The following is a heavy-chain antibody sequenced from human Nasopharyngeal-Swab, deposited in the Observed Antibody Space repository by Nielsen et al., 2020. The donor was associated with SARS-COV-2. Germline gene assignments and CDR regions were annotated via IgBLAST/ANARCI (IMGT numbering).Heavy chain of an antibody. CDR2: INHSGST. V-gene: IGHV4-34*01. CDR3: ARGKGGPHVDTVATITRRLYYYYYMDV. D-gene: IGHD5-12*01. J-gene: IGHJ6*03. Sequence: WIRQPPGKGLEWIGEINHSGSTNYKPSLKSRVTISVDTSKNQFSLKLSSVTAADTAVYYCARGKGGPHVDTVATITRRLYYYYYMDVWGKGTTVTVSS.